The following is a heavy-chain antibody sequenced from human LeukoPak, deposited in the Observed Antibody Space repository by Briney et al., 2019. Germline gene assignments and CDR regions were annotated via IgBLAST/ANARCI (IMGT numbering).Heavy chain of an antibody. CDR1: GFTFSSYW. CDR2: IKQDGSEK. CDR3: ARGRRITMIVVVINWFDP. V-gene: IGHV3-7*01. Sequence: GGSLRLSCAASGFTFSSYWMSWVRQAPGKGLEWVANIKQDGSEKYYVDSVKGRFTISRDNAKNSLYLQMNSLRAEDTAVYYCARGRRITMIVVVINWFDPWGQGTLVTVSS. J-gene: IGHJ5*02. D-gene: IGHD3-22*01.